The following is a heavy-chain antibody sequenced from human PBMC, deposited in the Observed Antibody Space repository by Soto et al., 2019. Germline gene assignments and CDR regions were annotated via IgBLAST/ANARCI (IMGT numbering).Heavy chain of an antibody. D-gene: IGHD7-27*01. V-gene: IGHV4-59*11. CDR1: GGSISNHY. CDR3: TRANWYSEY. Sequence: QVQLQESGPGLVKPSATLSLTCSVPGGSISNHYWSWIRQPPGKGLEWIGYIYYNGNTNYNPSLKSRVTMSVDTSRNQISLKLTTVTAADTAVYYCTRANWYSEYWGQGTLVTVSS. CDR2: IYYNGNT. J-gene: IGHJ4*02.